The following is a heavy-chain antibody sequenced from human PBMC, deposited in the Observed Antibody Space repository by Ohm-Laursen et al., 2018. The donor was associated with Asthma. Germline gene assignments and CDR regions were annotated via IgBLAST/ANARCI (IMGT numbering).Heavy chain of an antibody. D-gene: IGHD3-10*01. CDR1: GYTFTSYD. CDR3: ARSGPGLDYYGMDV. Sequence: ASMKVSCKASGYTFTSYDINWVRQATGQGLEWMGWMNPNSGNTGYAQKFQGRVTMTRNTSISTAYMELSSLRSEDTAVYYCARSGPGLDYYGMDVWGQGTTVTVSS. CDR2: MNPNSGNT. J-gene: IGHJ6*02. V-gene: IGHV1-8*01.